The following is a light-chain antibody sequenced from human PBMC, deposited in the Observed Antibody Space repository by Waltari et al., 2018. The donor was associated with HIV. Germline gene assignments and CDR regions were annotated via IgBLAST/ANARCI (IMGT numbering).Light chain of an antibody. V-gene: IGLV2-23*02. CDR1: SSNVGSYNP. CDR3: CSYTGSNPFLL. CDR2: EVS. Sequence: QSALTQPASVSGSPGQSITISCTGTSSNVGSYNPVSWYQQIPGRAPKVMIYEVSKLPSGVSNRFSGSKSGNTASLTISGLQAEDEADYYCCSYTGSNPFLLFGGGTKLTVL. J-gene: IGLJ2*01.